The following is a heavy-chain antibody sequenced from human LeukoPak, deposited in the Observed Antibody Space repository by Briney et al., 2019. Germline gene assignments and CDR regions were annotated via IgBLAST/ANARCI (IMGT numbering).Heavy chain of an antibody. CDR1: GFTFDDYA. V-gene: IGHV3-9*01. CDR3: AKGRFLEWLLFDY. Sequence: GGSLRLSCAVSGFTFDDYAMHWVRQAPGKGLEWVSGISWNSGSIGYADSVKGRFTISRDNAKNSLYLQMNSLRAEDTALYYCAKGRFLEWLLFDYWGQGTLVTVSS. CDR2: ISWNSGSI. D-gene: IGHD3-3*01. J-gene: IGHJ4*02.